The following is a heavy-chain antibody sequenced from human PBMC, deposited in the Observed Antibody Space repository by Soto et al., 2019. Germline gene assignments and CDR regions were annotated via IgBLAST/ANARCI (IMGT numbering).Heavy chain of an antibody. Sequence: PGGSLRLSCAASGFTFSSYGMHWVRQAPGKGLEWVAVISYDGSNKYYADSVKGRFTISRDNSKNALYLQMNSLRAEDTAVYYCAKDLTYYYDSSGPIDYWGQGT. D-gene: IGHD3-22*01. J-gene: IGHJ4*02. CDR2: ISYDGSNK. CDR3: AKDLTYYYDSSGPIDY. V-gene: IGHV3-30*18. CDR1: GFTFSSYG.